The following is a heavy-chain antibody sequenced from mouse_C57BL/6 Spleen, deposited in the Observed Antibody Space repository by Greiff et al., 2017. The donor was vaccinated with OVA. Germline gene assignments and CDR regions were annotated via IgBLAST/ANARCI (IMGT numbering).Heavy chain of an antibody. D-gene: IGHD1-1*01. CDR2: INPNNGGT. Sequence: EVQLQQSGPELVKPGASVKISCKASGYTFTDYYMNWVKQSHGKSLEWIGDINPNNGGTSYNQKFKGKATLTVDKSSSTAYMELRSLTSEDSAVYYCARSSYGSSPWFAYWGQGTLVTVSA. CDR1: GYTFTDYY. J-gene: IGHJ3*01. CDR3: ARSSYGSSPWFAY. V-gene: IGHV1-26*01.